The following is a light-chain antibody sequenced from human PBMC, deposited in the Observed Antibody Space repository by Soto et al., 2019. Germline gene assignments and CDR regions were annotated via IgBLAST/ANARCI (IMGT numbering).Light chain of an antibody. Sequence: DIQMTQSPSSLSASVGDRVTITCQASQDISNYLNWYQQKPGKAHKLLIYDASNLETGVPSRFSGSGSGTDFTFTISSLAPEDIATYYCQQYDNLPPYTFGQGTKLEIK. CDR2: DAS. V-gene: IGKV1-33*01. CDR1: QDISNY. J-gene: IGKJ2*01. CDR3: QQYDNLPPYT.